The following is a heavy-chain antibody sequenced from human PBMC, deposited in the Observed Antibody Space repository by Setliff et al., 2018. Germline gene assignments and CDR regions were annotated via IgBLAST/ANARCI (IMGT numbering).Heavy chain of an antibody. Sequence: SETLSLTCAVSGDSISSNNWWSWVRQPPGMRLEWIGEIYHTENTNYNSSLKSRVTISVDKSKNQFSLKLTSVTAADTVVYYCARTPRGGNSAFDIWGQGTMVTVSS. D-gene: IGHD2-21*02. CDR3: ARTPRGGNSAFDI. J-gene: IGHJ3*02. CDR2: IYHTENT. V-gene: IGHV4-4*02. CDR1: GDSISSNNW.